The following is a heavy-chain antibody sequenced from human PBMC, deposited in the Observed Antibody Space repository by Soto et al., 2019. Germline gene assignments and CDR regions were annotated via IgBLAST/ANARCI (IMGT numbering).Heavy chain of an antibody. CDR1: GGSVTSATYH. Sequence: QVQLQESGPGLVKPSETLSLTCTVSGGSVTSATYHWNWIRQPPGKGLEWIGYIYYSGGANYNPSLKRRVTMSVAASKNQFSLKLSSVTAADTAVYYCVRQVWDSYGFDHWGQGTLVTVSS. J-gene: IGHJ4*02. CDR3: VRQVWDSYGFDH. D-gene: IGHD5-18*01. V-gene: IGHV4-61*01. CDR2: IYYSGGA.